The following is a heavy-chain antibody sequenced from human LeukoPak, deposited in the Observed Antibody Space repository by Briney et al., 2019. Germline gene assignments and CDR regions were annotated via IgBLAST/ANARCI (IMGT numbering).Heavy chain of an antibody. CDR2: INAGNGNT. CDR3: VFTSGSYLGSNFDY. Sequence: ASVKVSCKASGYTFTSYAMHWVRQAPGQRLEWMGWINAGNGNTKYSQKFQGRVTITRDTSANTAHMELSSLRSEDTAVYYCVFTSGSYLGSNFDYWGQGTLVTVSS. J-gene: IGHJ4*02. D-gene: IGHD1-26*01. CDR1: GYTFTSYA. V-gene: IGHV1-3*01.